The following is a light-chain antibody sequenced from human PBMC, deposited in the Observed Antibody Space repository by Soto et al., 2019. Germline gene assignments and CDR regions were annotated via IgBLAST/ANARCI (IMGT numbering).Light chain of an antibody. V-gene: IGKV3-20*01. J-gene: IGKJ4*01. Sequence: EIVLTQSPGTLSLSPWERATLSCRASQSVSSSSLAWYQQKPGQAPRLLIYDASSRATGIPDRFSGGGSGTDFTLTISRLEPEDFAVYYCQQFSSYPLTFGGGTKVDIK. CDR1: QSVSSSS. CDR3: QQFSSYPLT. CDR2: DAS.